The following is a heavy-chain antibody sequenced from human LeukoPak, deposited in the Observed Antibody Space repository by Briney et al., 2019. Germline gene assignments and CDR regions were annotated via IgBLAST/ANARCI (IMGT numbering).Heavy chain of an antibody. CDR1: GFTFSNYA. CDR2: IGGGGGDT. D-gene: IGHD6-19*01. J-gene: IGHJ4*02. V-gene: IGHV3-23*01. CDR3: AKGPTIGVAGTDY. Sequence: GGSLRLSCAASGFTFSNYALGWVRQAPGKGLEWVSVIGGGGGDTFYADSVKGRFTISRDNSKNTLYLQMNSLRAEDTAIYYCAKGPTIGVAGTDYWGQGTLVTVSS.